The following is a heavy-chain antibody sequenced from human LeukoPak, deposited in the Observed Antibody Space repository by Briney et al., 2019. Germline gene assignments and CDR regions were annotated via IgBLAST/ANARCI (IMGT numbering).Heavy chain of an antibody. D-gene: IGHD3-10*01. CDR1: GFTVSSYA. CDR3: AKFLTTNVLLWFGGFDA. Sequence: PGRSLRLSCAASGFTVSSYARHWVRQAPGNGPEWVAVIPYDGSNKYYADSGKGRFTISRDNSKNTLYLQMNSLRDEDTALYYCAKFLTTNVLLWFGGFDAWGQGTLVTVSS. J-gene: IGHJ5*02. V-gene: IGHV3-30*04. CDR2: IPYDGSNK.